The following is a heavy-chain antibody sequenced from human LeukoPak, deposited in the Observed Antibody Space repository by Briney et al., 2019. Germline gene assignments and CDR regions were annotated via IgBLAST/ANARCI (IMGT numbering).Heavy chain of an antibody. D-gene: IGHD3-3*01. CDR3: ARGIRFLEWLGGNWFDP. CDR1: GGSISSGSYY. J-gene: IGHJ5*02. V-gene: IGHV4-61*02. CDR2: IYTSGST. Sequence: SQTLSLTCTVSGGSISSGSYYWSWIRQPAGKGLEWIGRIYTSGSTNYNPSLKSRVTISVDTSKNQLSLKLSSVTAADTAVYYCARGIRFLEWLGGNWFDPWGQGTLVTVSS.